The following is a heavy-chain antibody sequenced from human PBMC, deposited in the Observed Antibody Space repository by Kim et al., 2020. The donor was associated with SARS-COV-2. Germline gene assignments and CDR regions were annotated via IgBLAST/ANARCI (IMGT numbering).Heavy chain of an antibody. CDR1: GGSISSSSYY. CDR2: IYYSGST. J-gene: IGHJ4*02. V-gene: IGHV4-39*01. CDR3: ARFEYSSSDFDY. D-gene: IGHD6-6*01. Sequence: SETLSLTCTVSGGSISSSSYYWGWIRQPPGKGLEWIGSIYYSGSTYYNPSLKSRVTISVDTSKNQFSLKLSSVTAADTAVYYCARFEYSSSDFDYWGQGTLVTVSS.